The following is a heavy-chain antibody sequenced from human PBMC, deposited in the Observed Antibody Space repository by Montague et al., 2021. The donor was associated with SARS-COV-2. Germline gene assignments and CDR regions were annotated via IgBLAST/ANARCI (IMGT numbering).Heavy chain of an antibody. Sequence: SETLSLTCNVSGDSITNTRYFWGWIRQPPGKALGWIGSIYHNGKTYYNPSLERRALLSIDTSKNQFSLRLSSVIASDTAVYYCAVELNYFFDYWGQGFLVSVS. V-gene: IGHV4-39*01. CDR3: AVELNYFFDY. D-gene: IGHD1-7*01. CDR1: GDSITNTRYF. J-gene: IGHJ4*02. CDR2: IYHNGKT.